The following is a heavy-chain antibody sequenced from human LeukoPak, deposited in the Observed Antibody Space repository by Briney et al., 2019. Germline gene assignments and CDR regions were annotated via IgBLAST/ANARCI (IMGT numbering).Heavy chain of an antibody. V-gene: IGHV1-2*02. Sequence: ASVKVSCKASGYTFTGYYMHWVRQAPGQGLEWMGWINPNSGGTNYAQKFQGRVTMTRGTSISTAYTELSRLRSDDTAVYYCVDSSGYYKGTFMDYWGQGTLVTVSS. CDR2: INPNSGGT. CDR3: VDSSGYYKGTFMDY. D-gene: IGHD3-22*01. CDR1: GYTFTGYY. J-gene: IGHJ4*02.